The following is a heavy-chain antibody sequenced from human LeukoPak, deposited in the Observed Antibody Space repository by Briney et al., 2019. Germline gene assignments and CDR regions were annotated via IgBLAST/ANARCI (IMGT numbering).Heavy chain of an antibody. Sequence: PSETLSLTCTVSGGSISRNYWNWIRQPPGKGLEWIGYIYYSGSTNYNPASKSRVTISLDTSKKQSSLKLSSVTAADTAVYYRARDARYCSGGSCYPGWFDTWGQGTLVTVSS. CDR1: GGSISRNY. D-gene: IGHD2-15*01. V-gene: IGHV4-59*01. CDR3: ARDARYCSGGSCYPGWFDT. J-gene: IGHJ5*02. CDR2: IYYSGST.